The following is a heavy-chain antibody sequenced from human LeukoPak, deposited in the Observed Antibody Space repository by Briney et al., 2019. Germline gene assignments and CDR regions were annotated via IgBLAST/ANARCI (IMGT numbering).Heavy chain of an antibody. V-gene: IGHV1-69*06. Sequence: SVEVSCKASGGTFSSYAISWVRQAPGQGLEWMGGIIPIFGTANYAQKFQGRVTITADKSTSTAYMELSSLRSEDTAVYYCASSKLGYSYGPGSNWFDPWGQGTLVTVSS. D-gene: IGHD5-18*01. CDR1: GGTFSSYA. J-gene: IGHJ5*02. CDR2: IIPIFGTA. CDR3: ASSKLGYSYGPGSNWFDP.